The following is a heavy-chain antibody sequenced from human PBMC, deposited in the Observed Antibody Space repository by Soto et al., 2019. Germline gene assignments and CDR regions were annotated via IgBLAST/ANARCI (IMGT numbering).Heavy chain of an antibody. Sequence: QVQLVQSGGGVVQPGRSLRLSCAASGFTFSSYVTHWVRQAPGKGLEWVAVISHDGNNKYYADSVKGRFTISRDNSKNTLYLQMTSLPTEDTAVYYCAKGGPDCASTTCYLLVAFDIWGQGTMVTVSS. D-gene: IGHD2-2*01. CDR2: ISHDGNNK. J-gene: IGHJ3*02. CDR3: AKGGPDCASTTCYLLVAFDI. CDR1: GFTFSSYV. V-gene: IGHV3-30*18.